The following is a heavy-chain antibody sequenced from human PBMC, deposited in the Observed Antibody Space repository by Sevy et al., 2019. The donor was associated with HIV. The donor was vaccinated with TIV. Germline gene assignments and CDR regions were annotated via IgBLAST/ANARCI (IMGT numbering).Heavy chain of an antibody. CDR1: GGSVSSGSYY. Sequence: SETLSLTCTVSGGSVSSGSYYWSWIRQPPGKGLEWIGYIYYSGSTNYNPSLKSRVTISVDTSKNQFSLKLGSVTAADTAVYYCARGVVITKLLDYWGQGTLVTVSS. D-gene: IGHD3-22*01. CDR3: ARGVVITKLLDY. V-gene: IGHV4-61*01. CDR2: IYYSGST. J-gene: IGHJ4*02.